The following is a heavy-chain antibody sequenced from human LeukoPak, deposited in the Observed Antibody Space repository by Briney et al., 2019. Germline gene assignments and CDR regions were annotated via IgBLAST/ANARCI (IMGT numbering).Heavy chain of an antibody. D-gene: IGHD2-2*01. CDR2: IKQDGSEK. CDR3: ARDPGYCSSTSCYPVNWFDP. Sequence: GGSLRLSCAASGFTFSSYWMSWVRQAPGKGLEWVAHIKQDGSEKYYVDSVKGRFTISRDNAKNSLYLQMNSLRAEDTAVYYCARDPGYCSSTSCYPVNWFDPWGQGTLVTVSS. CDR1: GFTFSSYW. V-gene: IGHV3-7*05. J-gene: IGHJ5*02.